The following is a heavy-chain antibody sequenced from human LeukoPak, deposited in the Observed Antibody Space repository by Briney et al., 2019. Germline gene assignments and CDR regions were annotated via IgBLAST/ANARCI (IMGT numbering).Heavy chain of an antibody. CDR3: ARSGVVPASLYYYYYYMDV. CDR1: GGSFGGYY. V-gene: IGHV4-34*01. CDR2: INHSGST. J-gene: IGHJ6*03. D-gene: IGHD2-2*01. Sequence: SETLSLTCAVYGGSFGGYYWSWIRQPPGKGLEWIGEINHSGSTNYNPSLKSRVTISVDTSKNQFSLKLSSVTAADTAVYYCARSGVVPASLYYYYYYMDVWGKGTTVTVSS.